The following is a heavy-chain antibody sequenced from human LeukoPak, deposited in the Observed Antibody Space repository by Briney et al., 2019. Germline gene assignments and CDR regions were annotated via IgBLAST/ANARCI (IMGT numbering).Heavy chain of an antibody. J-gene: IGHJ4*02. CDR1: GGSISSYY. D-gene: IGHD4/OR15-4a*01. CDR2: IHYSGST. V-gene: IGHV4-59*01. Sequence: PSETLSLTCTVSGGSISSYYWSWIRQPPGKGLEWIGYIHYSGSTNYNPSLKSRVTISVDTSKNQFSLKLSSVTAADTAVYYCASIPLPSTMALRGTYYFDYWGQGTLVTVSS. CDR3: ASIPLPSTMALRGTYYFDY.